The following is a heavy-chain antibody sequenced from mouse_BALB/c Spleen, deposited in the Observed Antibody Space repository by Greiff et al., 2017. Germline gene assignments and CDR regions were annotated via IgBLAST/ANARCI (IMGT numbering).Heavy chain of an antibody. Sequence: DVQLVESGGGLVKPGGSLKLSCAASGFTFSSYAMSWVRQSPEKRLEWVAEISSGGSYTYYPDTVTGRFTISRDNAKNTLYLEMSSLRSEDTAMYYCATIYDGYYVAWFAYWGQGTLVTVSA. D-gene: IGHD2-3*01. V-gene: IGHV5-9-4*01. CDR1: GFTFSSYA. CDR3: ATIYDGYYVAWFAY. CDR2: ISSGGSYT. J-gene: IGHJ3*01.